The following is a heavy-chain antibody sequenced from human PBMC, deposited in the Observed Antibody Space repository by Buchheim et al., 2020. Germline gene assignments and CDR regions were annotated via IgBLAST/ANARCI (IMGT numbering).Heavy chain of an antibody. J-gene: IGHJ5*02. CDR2: IYYSGST. D-gene: IGHD3-3*01. V-gene: IGHV4-31*03. CDR3: ARAVYDFWSGYLGWFDP. CDR1: GGSISSGGYY. Sequence: QVQLQESGPGLVKPSQTLSLTCTVSGGSISSGGYYWNWIRQHPGKGLEWIGYIYYSGSTYYNPSLKSRVTISVATSKNQFSLKLSSVTAADTAVYYCARAVYDFWSGYLGWFDPWGQGTL.